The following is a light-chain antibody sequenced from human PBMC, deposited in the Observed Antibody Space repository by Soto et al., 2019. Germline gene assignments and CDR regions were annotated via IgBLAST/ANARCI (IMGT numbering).Light chain of an antibody. Sequence: QSVLTQPPSVSGAPGQRFTISCTGSISNMGAGHDVHWYQHLPGTAPKLLIYGNGNRPSGVPDRFSGSKSGTSASLAITGLQAEDEADYYCHSYDSSLSGSEVFGTGTKVTVL. J-gene: IGLJ1*01. CDR2: GNG. V-gene: IGLV1-40*01. CDR3: HSYDSSLSGSEV. CDR1: ISNMGAGHD.